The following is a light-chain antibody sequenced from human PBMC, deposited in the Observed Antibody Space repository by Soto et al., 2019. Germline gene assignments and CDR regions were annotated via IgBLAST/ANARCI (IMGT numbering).Light chain of an antibody. CDR3: QQYNNSPPT. CDR2: GAS. J-gene: IGKJ1*01. CDR1: ESISSSY. Sequence: EIELTQSPATLSSSAGERATLSCRASESISSSYLAWYQQKPGQAPRLLIYGASSRATGIPDRFSGSGSGTDFTLTISRLEPEDFAVYYCQQYNNSPPTFGQGTKVDIK. V-gene: IGKV3-20*01.